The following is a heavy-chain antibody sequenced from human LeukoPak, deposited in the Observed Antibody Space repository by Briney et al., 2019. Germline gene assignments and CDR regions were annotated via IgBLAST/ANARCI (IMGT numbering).Heavy chain of an antibody. CDR3: AREITEKITMIVVVHYFDY. D-gene: IGHD3-22*01. V-gene: IGHV3-48*04. Sequence: GGSLRLSCAASGFTFSSYAMSWVRQAPGKGLEWVSYISSSSSTIYYADSVKGRFTISRDNAKNSLYLQMNSLRAEDTAVYYCAREITEKITMIVVVHYFDYWGQGTLVTVSS. CDR1: GFTFSSYA. CDR2: ISSSSSTI. J-gene: IGHJ4*02.